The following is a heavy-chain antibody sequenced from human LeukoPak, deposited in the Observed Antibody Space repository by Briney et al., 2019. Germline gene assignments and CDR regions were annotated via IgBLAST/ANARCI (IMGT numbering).Heavy chain of an antibody. CDR3: AKDGKFGGGSPGDAFDI. CDR2: ISGGGTT. D-gene: IGHD3-16*01. CDR1: GFTFSSYA. J-gene: IGHJ3*02. Sequence: GGSLRLSCAASGFTFSSYAMSWVRQAPGKGLEWVSVISGGGTTFYADSVKGRFTISRDNSKNTLYLQMNSLRAEDTAVYYCAKDGKFGGGSPGDAFDIWGQGTMVTVSS. V-gene: IGHV3-23*01.